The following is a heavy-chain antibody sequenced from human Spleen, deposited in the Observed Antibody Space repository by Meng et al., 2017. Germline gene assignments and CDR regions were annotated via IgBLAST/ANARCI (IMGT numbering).Heavy chain of an antibody. V-gene: IGHV3-43D*03. Sequence: ETLSLTCAASGFTFDDYAMHWVRQAPGKGLEWVSLISWNGGSTYYADSVKGRFTISRDNSKNSLYLQMNSLRPDDTALYYCAKDWYYYGSGSSRIASWGQGKRVT. CDR3: AKDWYYYGSGSSRIAS. J-gene: IGHJ5*01. CDR2: ISWNGGST. D-gene: IGHD3-10*01. CDR1: GFTFDDYA.